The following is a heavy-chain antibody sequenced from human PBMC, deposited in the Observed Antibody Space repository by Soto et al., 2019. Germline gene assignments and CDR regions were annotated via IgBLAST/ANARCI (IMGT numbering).Heavy chain of an antibody. D-gene: IGHD3-9*01. J-gene: IGHJ6*02. CDR1: GGSFSGYY. Sequence: SETLSLTCAVYGGSFSGYYWSWIRQPPGKGLEWIGEINHSGSTNYNPSLKSRVTISVDTSKNQFSLKLSSVTAADTAVYYCARGSGLTGYYRNYYYGMDVWGQGTTVTVSS. CDR2: INHSGST. CDR3: ARGSGLTGYYRNYYYGMDV. V-gene: IGHV4-34*01.